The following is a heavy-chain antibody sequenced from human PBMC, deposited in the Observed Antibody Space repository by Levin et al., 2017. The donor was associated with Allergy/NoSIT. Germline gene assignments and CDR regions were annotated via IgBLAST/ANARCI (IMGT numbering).Heavy chain of an antibody. J-gene: IGHJ5*02. V-gene: IGHV1-2*02. CDR3: ARAPLAAAGPFDP. Sequence: GESLKISCKASGYTFTGYYMHWVRQAPGQGLEWMGWINPNSGGTNYAQKFQGRVTMTRDTSISTAYMELSRLRSDDTAVYYCARAPLAAAGPFDPWGQGTLVTVSS. CDR2: INPNSGGT. D-gene: IGHD6-13*01. CDR1: GYTFTGYY.